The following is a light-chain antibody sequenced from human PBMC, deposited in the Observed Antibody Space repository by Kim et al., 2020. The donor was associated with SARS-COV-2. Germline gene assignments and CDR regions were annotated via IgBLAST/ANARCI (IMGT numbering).Light chain of an antibody. V-gene: IGLV3-21*01. CDR3: QVWDSASDQWV. CDR1: NIGTKS. CDR2: FDS. J-gene: IGLJ3*02. Sequence: SYELTQPPSLSVDPGKTATITCGGNNIGTKSVHWYQQKPGQAPILVIFFDSDRPSVIPERFSGSNSGNTAALTISRVEAGVEADYFCQVWDSASDQWVFG.